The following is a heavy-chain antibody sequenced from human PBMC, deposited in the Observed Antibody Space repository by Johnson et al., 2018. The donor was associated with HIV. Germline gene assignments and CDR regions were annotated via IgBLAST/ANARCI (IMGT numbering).Heavy chain of an antibody. CDR3: AKAIAAAGEDAFDI. CDR2: ISWNSGSI. CDR1: GFTFDDYA. V-gene: IGHV3-9*01. D-gene: IGHD6-13*01. Sequence: VQLVESGGGLVQPGRSLRLSCAASGFTFDDYAMHWVRQAPGKGLEWVSGISWNSGSIGYADSVKGRFTISRDNAKNSLYLQMNSLRAEDTALYYCAKAIAAAGEDAFDIWGQVTMVTVSS. J-gene: IGHJ3*02.